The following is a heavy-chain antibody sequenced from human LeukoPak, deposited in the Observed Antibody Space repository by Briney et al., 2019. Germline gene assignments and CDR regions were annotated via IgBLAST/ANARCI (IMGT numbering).Heavy chain of an antibody. J-gene: IGHJ4*02. CDR3: TKSQVGALAYFDY. Sequence: GGSLRLSCATSGFTFSSYSMNWVRQAPGKGLEWVSSLSTSSTYIYYADSVKGRFTISRDNAKNSLYLQMNSLRVEDTALYYCTKSQVGALAYFDYWGQGTLVTVSS. D-gene: IGHD1-26*01. V-gene: IGHV3-21*04. CDR2: LSTSSTYI. CDR1: GFTFSSYS.